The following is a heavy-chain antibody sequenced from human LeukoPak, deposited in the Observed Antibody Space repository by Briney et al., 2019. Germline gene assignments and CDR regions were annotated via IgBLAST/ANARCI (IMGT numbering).Heavy chain of an antibody. J-gene: IGHJ3*02. CDR2: IKSDNSPI. CDR3: ARDPGYGYSGAFDI. CDR1: GFTFSSYE. D-gene: IGHD5-18*01. Sequence: GGSLRLSCAASGFTFSSYEMNWVRLAPGKGLGWVSYIKSDNSPIYYADSVKGRFTISRDNGKNSLYLQMNSLRAEDTAIYYCARDPGYGYSGAFDIWGQGTMVTVSS. V-gene: IGHV3-48*03.